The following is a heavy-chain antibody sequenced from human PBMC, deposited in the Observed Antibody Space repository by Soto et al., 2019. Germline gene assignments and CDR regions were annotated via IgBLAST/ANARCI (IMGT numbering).Heavy chain of an antibody. Sequence: PXATLSLTFAVYGGSFSGYYWSWIRQPPGKGLEWIGEINHSVSTNYNPSLKSRVTISVDTSKNQFSLKLSSVTAADTAVYYCAAGREHNSSSWYFDGWLDPWGQGTLVTV. J-gene: IGHJ5*02. CDR3: AAGREHNSSSWYFDGWLDP. D-gene: IGHD6-13*01. CDR1: GGSFSGYY. CDR2: INHSVST. V-gene: IGHV4-34*01.